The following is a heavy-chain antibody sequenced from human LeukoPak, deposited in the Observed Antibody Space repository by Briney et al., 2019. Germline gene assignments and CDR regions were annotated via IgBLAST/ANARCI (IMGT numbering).Heavy chain of an antibody. J-gene: IGHJ4*02. D-gene: IGHD6-19*01. CDR3: ARQNKQWLFDY. Sequence: GGSLRLSCAASGFTFSSYGMHWVRQAPGKGLEWVAVISYDGSNKYYADSVKGRFTVSRDNSKNTLYLQMNSLRAEDTAVYYCARQNKQWLFDYWGQGTLVTVSS. CDR2: ISYDGSNK. V-gene: IGHV3-30*03. CDR1: GFTFSSYG.